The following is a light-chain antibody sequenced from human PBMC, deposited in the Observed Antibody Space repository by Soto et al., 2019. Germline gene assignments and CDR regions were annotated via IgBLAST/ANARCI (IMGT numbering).Light chain of an antibody. CDR2: GAS. CDR1: QSVSSN. V-gene: IGKV3-15*01. Sequence: RVMMQYPVTLSVAPCDRATLSCSSSQSVSSNLAWYQQKAGQAPRLLIYGASTRATGIPARFSGSGSGTEFTLTISSLQSEDFGVYYCQQYNHWPPITFGQGTRLEIK. J-gene: IGKJ5*01. CDR3: QQYNHWPPIT.